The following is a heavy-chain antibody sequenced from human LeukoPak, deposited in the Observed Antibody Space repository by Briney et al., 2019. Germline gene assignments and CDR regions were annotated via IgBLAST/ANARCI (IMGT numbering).Heavy chain of an antibody. V-gene: IGHV3-53*01. CDR3: TRDLTGTTWSENDY. D-gene: IGHD6-13*01. CDR1: GISVRGNY. Sequence: GGSLRLSCEVSGISVRGNYMSWVRQAPGKGLEWVSVIYSGDRTYYAESVKGRFTISRDTSKNTLYLQMNNLRADDTARYYCTRDLTGTTWSENDYWGQGTLVTISS. J-gene: IGHJ4*02. CDR2: IYSGDRT.